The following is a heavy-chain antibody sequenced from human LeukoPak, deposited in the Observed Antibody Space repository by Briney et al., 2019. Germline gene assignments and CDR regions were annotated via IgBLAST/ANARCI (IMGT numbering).Heavy chain of an antibody. J-gene: IGHJ4*02. CDR3: AREVPYDTSNYYQPFDY. Sequence: ASVKVSCKASGYTFTSYDINWVRQASGQGLEWMGWMNPNTGNTGHAQKFQGRVTITRNTSISTAYMELSSLRSDDTAVYYCAREVPYDTSNYYQPFDYWGQGTLVTVSS. D-gene: IGHD3-22*01. CDR1: GYTFTSYD. CDR2: MNPNTGNT. V-gene: IGHV1-8*03.